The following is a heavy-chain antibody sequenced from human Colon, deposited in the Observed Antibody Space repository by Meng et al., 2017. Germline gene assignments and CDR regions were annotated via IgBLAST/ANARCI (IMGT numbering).Heavy chain of an antibody. CDR3: ARGYRGSTYFAY. D-gene: IGHD3-16*01. CDR2: IYDNGYT. Sequence: QLQLQEYGSRLVKPSQTLSLTRAVSCDSVTTTLSSWSWIRQSPGKGLEWIGNIYDNGYTYYSPSLRSRVTISVDRSNNQFSLNLNSVTAADTAVYFCARGYRGSTYFAYWGQGILVTVSS. V-gene: IGHV4-30-2*06. J-gene: IGHJ4*02. CDR1: CDSVTTTLSS.